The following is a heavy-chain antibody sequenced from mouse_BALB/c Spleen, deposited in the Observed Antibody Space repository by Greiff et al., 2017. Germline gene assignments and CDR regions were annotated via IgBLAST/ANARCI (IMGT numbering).Heavy chain of an antibody. CDR3: AREWDRYDGYAMDY. J-gene: IGHJ4*01. CDR2: IYYSGTI. D-gene: IGHD2-14*01. CDR1: GISITTGNYR. Sequence: EVQLQESGPGLVKPSQTVSLTCTVTGISITTGNYRWSWIRQFPGNKLEWIGYIYYSGTITYNPSLTSRTTITRDTSKNQFFLKMNSLTAEDTATYYCAREWDRYDGYAMDYWGQGTSVTVSS. V-gene: IGHV3-5*02.